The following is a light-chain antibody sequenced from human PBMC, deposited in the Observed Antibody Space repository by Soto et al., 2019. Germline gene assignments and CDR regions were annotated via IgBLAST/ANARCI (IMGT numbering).Light chain of an antibody. J-gene: IGLJ1*01. V-gene: IGLV2-14*03. CDR1: SSDVGAYDF. CDR2: EVS. CDR3: SLDTTRSTRV. Sequence: QSALTQPASVSGSPGQSIAISCTGTSSDVGAYDFVSWYQQHPDKAPKLMIYEVSHRPSGVSYRFSGSKSVNTATLTISGLQAEDEAEYYCSLDTTRSTRVFGTGTKLTVL.